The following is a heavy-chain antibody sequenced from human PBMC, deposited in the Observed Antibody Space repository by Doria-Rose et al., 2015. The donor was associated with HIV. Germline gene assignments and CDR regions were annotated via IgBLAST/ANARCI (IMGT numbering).Heavy chain of an antibody. CDR2: ISYDGRNK. CDR3: AKEVSKYYDSSGYWGALDY. CDR1: GLTFFSYG. D-gene: IGHD3-22*01. J-gene: IGHJ4*02. V-gene: IGHV3-30*18. Sequence: CAASGLTFFSYGMHWVRQAPGKGLEWVARISYDGRNKYYADSVKGRFTISRDNSKDTLYLEVNSLRAEDTAVYYCAKEVSKYYDSSGYWGALDYWGQGTLVTVSS.